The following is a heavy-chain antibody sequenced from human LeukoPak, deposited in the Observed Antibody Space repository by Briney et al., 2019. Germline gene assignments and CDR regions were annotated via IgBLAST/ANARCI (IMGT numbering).Heavy chain of an antibody. CDR1: RYTFTDYY. CDR3: TTSEGNY. Sequence: ATVKISCKASRYTFTDYYIHWVQQAPGKGLEWIGRVDPEDGESISAEKFQARVTMTADTSTDTAYMELSSLRSDDTAVYYCTTSEGNYWGQGTLVTVSS. V-gene: IGHV1-69-2*01. CDR2: VDPEDGES. J-gene: IGHJ4*02.